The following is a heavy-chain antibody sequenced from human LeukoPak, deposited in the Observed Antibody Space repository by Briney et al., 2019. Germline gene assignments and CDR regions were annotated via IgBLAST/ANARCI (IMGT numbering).Heavy chain of an antibody. D-gene: IGHD5-18*01. CDR3: ARHVDTPLAYPGLSH. J-gene: IGHJ4*02. CDR2: ISGSGGST. V-gene: IGHV3-23*01. Sequence: SGGSLRLSCAASGFTFSSYAMSWVRQAPGKGLEWVSAISGSGGSTYYADSVKGRFTISKDNAKNSLFLQIDSLRVEDTALYYCARHVDTPLAYPGLSHWGQGTLVTVSS. CDR1: GFTFSSYA.